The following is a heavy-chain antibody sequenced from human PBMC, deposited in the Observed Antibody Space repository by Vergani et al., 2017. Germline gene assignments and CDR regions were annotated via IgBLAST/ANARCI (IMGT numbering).Heavy chain of an antibody. Sequence: QVQLVESGGGVVQPGRSLRLSCAASGFTFSSYGMHWVRQAPGKGLEWVAVISYDGSNKYYADSVKGRFTISRDNSKNTLYLQMKSLRAEDTAVYYCAKDLTTVTIGLFDYWGQGTLVTVSS. J-gene: IGHJ4*02. D-gene: IGHD4-11*01. CDR1: GFTFSSYG. CDR3: AKDLTTVTIGLFDY. CDR2: ISYDGSNK. V-gene: IGHV3-30*18.